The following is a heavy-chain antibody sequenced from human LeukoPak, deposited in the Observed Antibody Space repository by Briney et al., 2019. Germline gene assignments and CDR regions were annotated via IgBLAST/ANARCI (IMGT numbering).Heavy chain of an antibody. CDR3: ARGDRYDFWSGNWFDP. J-gene: IGHJ5*02. CDR2: INHSGST. V-gene: IGHV4-34*01. CDR1: GGSFSGYY. D-gene: IGHD3-3*01. Sequence: SETLSLTCAVYGGSFSGYYWSWIRQPPGKGLEWIGEINHSGSTNYNPSLRSRVTISVDTSKNQFSLHLSSVTAADTAVYYCARGDRYDFWSGNWFDPWGQGTLVTVSS.